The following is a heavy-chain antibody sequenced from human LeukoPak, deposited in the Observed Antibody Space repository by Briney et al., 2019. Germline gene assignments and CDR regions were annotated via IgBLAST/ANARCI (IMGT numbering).Heavy chain of an antibody. V-gene: IGHV4-31*03. CDR3: ARRPYFYCSGGSCQGD. D-gene: IGHD2-15*01. J-gene: IGHJ4*02. CDR1: GGSISSGGYY. Sequence: PSQTLSLTCTVSGGSISSGGYYWSWIRQHPGKGLEWIGYIYYSGSTYYNPSLKSRVTISVDTSKNQFSLKLSSVTAADTAVYYCARRPYFYCSGGSCQGDWGQGTLVTVSS. CDR2: IYYSGST.